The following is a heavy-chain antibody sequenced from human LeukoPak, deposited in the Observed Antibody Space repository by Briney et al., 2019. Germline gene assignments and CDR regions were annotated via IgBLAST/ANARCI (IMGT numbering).Heavy chain of an antibody. V-gene: IGHV3-23*01. J-gene: IGHJ4*02. Sequence: HAGGSLRLSCAASGFTFDDYGMSWVRQAPGKGLEWVSGINWNGGSTYYADSVKGRFTISRDNSKNTLYLQMNSLRAEDTAVYYCAKDFETAGSTTVVTGYDCWGQGTLVTVSS. CDR1: GFTFDDYG. CDR3: AKDFETAGSTTVVTGYDC. CDR2: INWNGGST. D-gene: IGHD4-23*01.